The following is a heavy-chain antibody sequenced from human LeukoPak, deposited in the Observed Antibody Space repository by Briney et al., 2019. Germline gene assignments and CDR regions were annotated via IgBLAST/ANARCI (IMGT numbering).Heavy chain of an antibody. J-gene: IGHJ4*02. CDR3: ARDSYGDFDY. Sequence: SETLSLTCTVSGGSISSYYWSWIRQPPGKGLEWIGYIYYSGSTNYNPSLKSRVTISIDTSKNQFSLKLSSVTAADTAVYYCARDSYGDFDYWGQGTLVTVSS. D-gene: IGHD5-18*01. CDR1: GGSISSYY. CDR2: IYYSGST. V-gene: IGHV4-59*12.